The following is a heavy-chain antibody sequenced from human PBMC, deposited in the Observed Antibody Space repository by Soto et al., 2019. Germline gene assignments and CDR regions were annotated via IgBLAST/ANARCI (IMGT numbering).Heavy chain of an antibody. D-gene: IGHD6-13*01. J-gene: IGHJ1*01. CDR3: ARDAAVIAAAAPLEYFQH. CDR2: IIPILGIA. CDR1: GGTFSSYA. V-gene: IGHV1-69*04. Sequence: ASVKVSCKASGGTFSSYAISWVRQAPGQGLEWMGRIIPILGIANYAQKFQGRVTITADKSTSTAYMELSSLRSEDTAVYYCARDAAVIAAAAPLEYFQHWGQGTLVTVSS.